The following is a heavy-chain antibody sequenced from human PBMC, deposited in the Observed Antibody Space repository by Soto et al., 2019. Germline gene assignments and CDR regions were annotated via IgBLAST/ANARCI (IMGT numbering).Heavy chain of an antibody. CDR3: ARGLSGYFYTPFAY. CDR1: NGSFSGYY. V-gene: IGHV4-34*01. D-gene: IGHD3-22*01. Sequence: PSETLSLTCAVYNGSFSGYYCSWIRQPPGKGLEWIGESSHSGSTNYNSSLESRVTISLDTSKNQFSLKLSSMTAADTAVYYCARGLSGYFYTPFAYWGQGILVTVSS. J-gene: IGHJ4*02. CDR2: SSHSGST.